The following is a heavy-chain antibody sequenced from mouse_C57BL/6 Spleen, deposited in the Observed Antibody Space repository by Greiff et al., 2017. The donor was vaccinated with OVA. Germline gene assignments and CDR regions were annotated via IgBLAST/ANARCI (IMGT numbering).Heavy chain of an antibody. CDR2: ISYDGSN. Sequence: EVQLLESGPGLVKPSQSLSLTCSVTGYSITSGYYWNWIRQFPGNKLEWMGYISYDGSNNYNPSLKNRISITRDTSKNQFFLKLNSVTTEDTATYYCAGGTPLDYWGQGTTLTVSS. D-gene: IGHD2-14*01. CDR1: GYSITSGYY. CDR3: AGGTPLDY. V-gene: IGHV3-6*01. J-gene: IGHJ2*01.